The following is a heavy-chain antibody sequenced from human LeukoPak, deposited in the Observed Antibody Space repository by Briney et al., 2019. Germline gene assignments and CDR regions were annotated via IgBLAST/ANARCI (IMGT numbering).Heavy chain of an antibody. CDR1: GYTFSSYW. CDR2: IYPGDSDT. D-gene: IGHD4-23*01. CDR3: ARRDYGGKHFDF. Sequence: GESLKISCKGSGYTFSSYWLGWMRQVPGKGLEWMGIIYPGDSDTRYSPSFQGQVTISADKSISTAYLQWNSLKASDTAMYYCARRDYGGKHFDFWGQGTLVTVSS. V-gene: IGHV5-51*01. J-gene: IGHJ4*02.